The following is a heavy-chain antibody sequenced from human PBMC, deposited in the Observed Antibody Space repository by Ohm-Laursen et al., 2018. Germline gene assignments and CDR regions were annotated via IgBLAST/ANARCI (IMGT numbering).Heavy chain of an antibody. CDR3: ARDDGAYARRSGMDV. Sequence: FLRLSCSATGFTVSDAWMSWVRQAPGTGLEWVSYISDTGSHIYYAGSVRGRFTISRDNAQNSLYLHMSSLRAEDTAIYYCARDDGAYARRSGMDVWGQGTTVTVSS. V-gene: IGHV3-11*04. CDR1: GFTVSDAW. D-gene: IGHD2-8*01. J-gene: IGHJ6*02. CDR2: ISDTGSHI.